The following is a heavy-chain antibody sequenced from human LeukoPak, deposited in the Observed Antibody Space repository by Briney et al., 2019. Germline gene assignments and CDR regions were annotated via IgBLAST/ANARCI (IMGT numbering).Heavy chain of an antibody. J-gene: IGHJ6*04. CDR1: GFTFSSYA. CDR2: ISSNGGST. V-gene: IGHV3-64D*06. CDR3: VKVPPGEGFGEMDV. Sequence: AGSLRLSCSASGFTFSSYAMHWVRQAPGKGLEYVSAISSNGGSTYYADSVKGSFTISRDNSKNTLYLQMSSLRAEDTAVYYFVKVPPGEGFGEMDVWGKGTTVTVSS. D-gene: IGHD3-10*01.